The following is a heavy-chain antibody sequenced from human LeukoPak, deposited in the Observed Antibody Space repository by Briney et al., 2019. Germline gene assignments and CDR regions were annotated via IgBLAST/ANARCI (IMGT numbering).Heavy chain of an antibody. CDR3: ARGRNWNDVPHTDAFDI. D-gene: IGHD1-1*01. Sequence: ASVKVSCKASGYTFTGYYMNWVRQAPGQGLEWMGWINPNSGGTNYAQKFQGRVTMARDTSISTAYMELSRLRSDDTAVYYCARGRNWNDVPHTDAFDIWGQGTMVTVSS. CDR1: GYTFTGYY. J-gene: IGHJ3*02. V-gene: IGHV1-2*02. CDR2: INPNSGGT.